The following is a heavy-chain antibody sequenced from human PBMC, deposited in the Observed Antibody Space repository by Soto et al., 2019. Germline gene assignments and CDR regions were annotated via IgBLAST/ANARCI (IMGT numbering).Heavy chain of an antibody. V-gene: IGHV1-24*01. Sequence: GASVKVSCKVSGYTLTELSIHWVRQAPGKGLEWMGGFDPEDGETIYAQKFQGRVTMTEDTSTDTAYMELNSLRSEDTAVYYWATNQLPSDDLFDPWGQGTLVTVSS. J-gene: IGHJ5*02. CDR1: GYTLTELS. D-gene: IGHD2-2*01. CDR3: ATNQLPSDDLFDP. CDR2: FDPEDGET.